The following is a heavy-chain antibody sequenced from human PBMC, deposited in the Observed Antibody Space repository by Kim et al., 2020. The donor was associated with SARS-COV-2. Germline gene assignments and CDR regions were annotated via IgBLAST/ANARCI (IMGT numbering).Heavy chain of an antibody. V-gene: IGHV3-7*03. D-gene: IGHD1-26*01. J-gene: IGHJ4*02. Sequence: YYVDAVKGRFTISRDNAKNSLYLQMNSLRAEDTAVYYCARDENFGSYYDYWGQGTLVTVSS. CDR3: ARDENFGSYYDY.